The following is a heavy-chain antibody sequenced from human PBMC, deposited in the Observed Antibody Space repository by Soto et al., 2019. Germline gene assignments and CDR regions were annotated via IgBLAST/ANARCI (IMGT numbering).Heavy chain of an antibody. V-gene: IGHV1-18*01. CDR2: ISAYNGNT. D-gene: IGHD2-2*02. J-gene: IGHJ3*02. CDR3: ARTGVYCSSTSCYTESRGAFDI. Sequence: ASVKVSCKASGYIFTSYGISWVRQAPGQGLEWMGWISAYNGNTNYAQKLQGRVTMTTDTSTSTAYMELRSLRSDDTAVYYCARTGVYCSSTSCYTESRGAFDIWGQGTMVTVSS. CDR1: GYIFTSYG.